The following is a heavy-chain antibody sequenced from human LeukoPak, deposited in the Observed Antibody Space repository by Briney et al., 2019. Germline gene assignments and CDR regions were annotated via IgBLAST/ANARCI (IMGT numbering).Heavy chain of an antibody. Sequence: PSETLSLTCTVSGGSISSYYWSWIRQPPGKGLEWIGYIYYSGSTNYNPSLKSRVTISVDTSKNQFSLKLSSVTAADTAVYYCARGAPPGYCSSTSCYRDLDYWGQGTLVTVSS. V-gene: IGHV4-59*01. CDR1: GGSISSYY. J-gene: IGHJ4*02. D-gene: IGHD2-2*01. CDR3: ARGAPPGYCSSTSCYRDLDY. CDR2: IYYSGST.